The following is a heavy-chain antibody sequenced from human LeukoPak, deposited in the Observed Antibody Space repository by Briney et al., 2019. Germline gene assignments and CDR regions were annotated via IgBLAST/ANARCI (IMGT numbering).Heavy chain of an antibody. CDR2: MNPNSGNT. CDR1: GYTFTSYD. V-gene: IGHV1-8*01. J-gene: IGHJ3*02. D-gene: IGHD1-26*01. CDR3: ARGGGERDTMAASPLDAFDI. Sequence: GASVKVSCKASGYTFTSYDINWVRQATGQGLEWMGWMNPNSGNTGYAQKFQGRVTMTRNTSISTTYMELSSLRSEDTAVYYCARGGGERDTMAASPLDAFDIWGQGTMVTVSS.